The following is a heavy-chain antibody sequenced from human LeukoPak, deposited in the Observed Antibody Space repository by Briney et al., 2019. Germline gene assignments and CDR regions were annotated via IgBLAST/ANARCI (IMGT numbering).Heavy chain of an antibody. Sequence: GASVKVSCKSSGYNFISYYIHWVRQAPGQGLEWMVIINPSGGSTSYAQKFPGRVTITRDTSTRTVYMELSSLRSEDTAVYYCARDRYYDSSVLDAFDTWGQGTMVTVSS. CDR1: GYNFISYY. CDR3: ARDRYYDSSVLDAFDT. J-gene: IGHJ3*02. D-gene: IGHD3-22*01. CDR2: INPSGGST. V-gene: IGHV1-46*01.